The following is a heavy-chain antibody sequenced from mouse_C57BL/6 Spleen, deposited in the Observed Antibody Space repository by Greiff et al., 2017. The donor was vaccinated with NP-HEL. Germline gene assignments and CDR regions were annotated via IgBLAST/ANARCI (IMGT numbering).Heavy chain of an antibody. Sequence: EVNLVESGEGLVKPGGSLKLSCAASGFTFSSYAMSWVRQTPEKRLEWVAYISSGGDYIYYADTVKGRFTISRDNARNTLYLQMSSLKSEDTAMYYCTREGGTGTDYYAMDYWGQGTSVTVSS. CDR3: TREGGTGTDYYAMDY. V-gene: IGHV5-9-1*02. CDR2: ISSGGDYI. D-gene: IGHD4-1*01. CDR1: GFTFSSYA. J-gene: IGHJ4*01.